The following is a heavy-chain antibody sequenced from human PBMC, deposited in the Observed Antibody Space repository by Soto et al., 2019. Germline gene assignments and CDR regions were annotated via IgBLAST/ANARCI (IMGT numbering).Heavy chain of an antibody. CDR3: ARYSSSWYRGPNWFDP. V-gene: IGHV1-69*06. CDR1: GGTFSSYA. Sequence: QVQLVQSGAEVKKPGSSVKVSCKASGGTFSSYAISWVRQAPGQGLEWMGGIIPIFGTANYAQKFQGRVTITADKATSTAYMELSSLRSEDTAVYYCARYSSSWYRGPNWFDPWGQGTLVTVSS. J-gene: IGHJ5*02. D-gene: IGHD6-13*01. CDR2: IIPIFGTA.